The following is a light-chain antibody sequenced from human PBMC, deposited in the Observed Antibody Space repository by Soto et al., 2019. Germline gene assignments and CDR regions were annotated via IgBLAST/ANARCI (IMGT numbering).Light chain of an antibody. CDR2: EVS. CDR1: SSDVGAYEF. Sequence: QSALTQPASVSGSPGQSITISCTGTSSDVGAYEFVSWYQQHPGKAPKLMIYEVSNRPSGVSNRFSGSKSGNTASLTISGLQAEDEADYYCSSYTRSTTLVFGGGTKLTVL. V-gene: IGLV2-14*01. J-gene: IGLJ3*02. CDR3: SSYTRSTTLV.